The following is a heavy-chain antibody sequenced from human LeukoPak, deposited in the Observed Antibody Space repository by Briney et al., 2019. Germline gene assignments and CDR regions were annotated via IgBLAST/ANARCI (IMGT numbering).Heavy chain of an antibody. J-gene: IGHJ4*02. Sequence: PSETLSLTCTVSGGSISSSSYYWGWIRQPPGKGLEWIGSIYYSGSTYYNPSLKSRVTISVDTSKNQFSLKLSSVTAADTAVYYCARQNLIGYYFDYWGQGTLATVSP. CDR1: GGSISSSSYY. CDR2: IYYSGST. V-gene: IGHV4-39*01. CDR3: ARQNLIGYYFDY.